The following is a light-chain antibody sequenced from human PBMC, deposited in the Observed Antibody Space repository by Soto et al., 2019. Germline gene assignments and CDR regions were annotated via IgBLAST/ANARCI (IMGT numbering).Light chain of an antibody. CDR3: QNFGSAPQT. CDR2: EAS. CDR1: QGIRHY. V-gene: IGKV1-27*01. J-gene: IGKJ1*01. Sequence: DIQMTQSPSSLSASVGDIVTITCRASQGIRHYLAWYQQKPGKVPKLLIYEASNLQSGVPSRFRGGGSGTEFTLTISSLQPEDVATYYCQNFGSAPQTFGQGTKVEIK.